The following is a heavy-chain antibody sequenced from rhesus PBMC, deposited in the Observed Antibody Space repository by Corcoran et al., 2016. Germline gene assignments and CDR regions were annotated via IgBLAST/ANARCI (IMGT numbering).Heavy chain of an antibody. Sequence: QVQLVQSGAEVKKPGASVKLSCKASGYTFNSYYINWVRQAPGKVLEWIGWINPSNGNTGYAKKFQGRVTMTRDTSTSTAYMELSSLRSEDTAVYYCTREGWNYPFDYWGQGVLVTVSS. V-gene: IGHV1S9*01. J-gene: IGHJ4*01. CDR2: INPSNGNT. CDR3: TREGWNYPFDY. D-gene: IGHD1-1*01. CDR1: GYTFNSYY.